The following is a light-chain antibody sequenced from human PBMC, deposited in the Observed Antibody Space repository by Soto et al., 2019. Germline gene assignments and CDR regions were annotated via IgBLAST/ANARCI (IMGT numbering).Light chain of an antibody. J-gene: IGLJ2*01. CDR2: EVI. CDR3: SSYAGSNNFEV. V-gene: IGLV2-8*01. Sequence: QSALTQPPSASGSPGQSVIISCTGTSNDVGAYNYVSWYQQHPGKAPKLIIFEVIKRPSGVPDRFSGSKSGNTASLTVSGLQAEDEADYYCSSYAGSNNFEVFGAGTKLTVL. CDR1: SNDVGAYNY.